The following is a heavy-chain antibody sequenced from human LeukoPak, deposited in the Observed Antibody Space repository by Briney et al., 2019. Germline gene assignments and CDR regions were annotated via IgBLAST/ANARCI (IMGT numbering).Heavy chain of an antibody. D-gene: IGHD3-16*01. Sequence: GASVKVSCKASGYTFTNYGINWVRQAPGQGLEWMGWISAYNGDTNYAQKLQGRVTMTTDTSTSTAYMELSSLRSEDTAVYYCARDAGWGFGGVTRYYFDYWGQGTLVTVSS. V-gene: IGHV1-18*01. CDR3: ARDAGWGFGGVTRYYFDY. CDR2: ISAYNGDT. J-gene: IGHJ4*02. CDR1: GYTFTNYG.